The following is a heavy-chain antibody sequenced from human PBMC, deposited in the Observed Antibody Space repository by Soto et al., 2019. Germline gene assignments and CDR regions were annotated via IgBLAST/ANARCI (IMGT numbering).Heavy chain of an antibody. CDR3: ARRGYRSGSYYGRPFDF. CDR2: LYWDNDR. J-gene: IGHJ4*02. D-gene: IGHD3-10*01. Sequence: SGPTLVNPAQTLTLTCTCSGFSLTTDGVGVGWFRQAPGKALEWLALLYWDNDRRLSPSLRSRLTIARDTSKNQVVLTVTNMDPGDTATYYCARRGYRSGSYYGRPFDFWRQGTLVTVSS. CDR1: GFSLTTDGVG. V-gene: IGHV2-5*02.